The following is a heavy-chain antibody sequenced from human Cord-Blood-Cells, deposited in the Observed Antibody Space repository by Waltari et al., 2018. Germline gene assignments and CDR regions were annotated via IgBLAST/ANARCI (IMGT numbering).Heavy chain of an antibody. D-gene: IGHD2-21*02. J-gene: IGHJ5*02. CDR1: GGTFSSYA. Sequence: QVQLVQSGAEVKKPGSSVTVSCTASGGTFSSYASSGVRQAPGQGLEWMGGIIPILGIANYAQKFQGRVTITADESTSTAYMELSSLRSEDTAVYYCAREGGDANWFDPWGQGTLVTVSS. V-gene: IGHV1-69*04. CDR3: AREGGDANWFDP. CDR2: IIPILGIA.